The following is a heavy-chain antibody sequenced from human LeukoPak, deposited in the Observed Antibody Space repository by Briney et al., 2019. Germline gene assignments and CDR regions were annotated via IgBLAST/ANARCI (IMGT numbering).Heavy chain of an antibody. Sequence: SETLSLTCTVSGGSISSYYWSWIRQAPGKGLEWIANIDYSGNTIYNPALKSRVTMSVDTSKNQFSLNLTSVTAADTAVYYCAREGKLTGYFGGLGFSYWGQGILVTDPS. V-gene: IGHV4-59*01. J-gene: IGHJ4*02. CDR2: IDYSGNT. CDR1: GGSISSYY. D-gene: IGHD6-19*01. CDR3: AREGKLTGYFGGLGFSY.